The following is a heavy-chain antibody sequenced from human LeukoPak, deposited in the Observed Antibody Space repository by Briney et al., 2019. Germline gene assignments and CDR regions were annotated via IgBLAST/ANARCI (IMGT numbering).Heavy chain of an antibody. Sequence: GGSLRLSCAASGFTLSSYWMTWVRQAPGKGLEWVATIEHYGSERYYVDSVKGRFTISRDNAKNSLYLQMNSLRAEDTAVYYCARGPFVVINAPDYWGQGTLVTVSS. J-gene: IGHJ4*02. V-gene: IGHV3-7*01. CDR1: GFTLSSYW. CDR3: ARGPFVVINAPDY. D-gene: IGHD2-21*01. CDR2: IEHYGSER.